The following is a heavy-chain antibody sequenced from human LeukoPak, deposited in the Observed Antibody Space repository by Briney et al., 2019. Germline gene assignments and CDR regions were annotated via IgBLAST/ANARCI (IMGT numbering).Heavy chain of an antibody. V-gene: IGHV1-18*01. Sequence: ASVTVSCKASGYTFTSYGISWVRQAPGQGLEWMGWISAYNGNTNYAQKLQGRVTMTTDTSTSTAYMELRSLRSDDTAVYYCARDVGPRDYGDYWGFDPWGQGTLVTVSS. J-gene: IGHJ5*02. CDR1: GYTFTSYG. CDR2: ISAYNGNT. D-gene: IGHD4-17*01. CDR3: ARDVGPRDYGDYWGFDP.